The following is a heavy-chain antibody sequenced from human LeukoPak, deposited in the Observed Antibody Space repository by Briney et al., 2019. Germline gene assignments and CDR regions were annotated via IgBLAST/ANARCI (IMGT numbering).Heavy chain of an antibody. D-gene: IGHD3-22*01. CDR3: ARDYYDSSGYRPMWY. Sequence: SETLSLTCTVSGGSISIYYWSWIRQPAGKGLEWIGRIYTSGSTNYNPSLKSRVTMSVDTSKNQFSLKLSSVTAADTAVYYCARDYYDSSGYRPMWYWGQGTLVTVSS. J-gene: IGHJ4*02. CDR1: GGSISIYY. V-gene: IGHV4-4*07. CDR2: IYTSGST.